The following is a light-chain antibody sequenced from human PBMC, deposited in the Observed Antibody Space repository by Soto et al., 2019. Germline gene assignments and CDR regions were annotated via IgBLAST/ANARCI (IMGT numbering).Light chain of an antibody. CDR1: SSNIGSNT. J-gene: IGLJ2*01. Sequence: QSVLTQPPSASGTPGQRVTISCSGSSSNIGSNTVNWYQQLPGTAPKLLIYSNNQRPSGVPDRFSGSKSGTSASLAIGGLQSEGEADYYCAAWDDSLNGLVFGGGTKLTVL. CDR3: AAWDDSLNGLV. CDR2: SNN. V-gene: IGLV1-44*01.